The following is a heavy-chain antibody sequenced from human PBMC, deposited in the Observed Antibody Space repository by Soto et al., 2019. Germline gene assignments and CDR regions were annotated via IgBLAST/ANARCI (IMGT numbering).Heavy chain of an antibody. V-gene: IGHV4-39*01. J-gene: IGHJ3*02. CDR3: ARYSGTQSVYGFDI. CDR2: MYHSGTT. Sequence: QMQLQESGPGLVKASETVSLTCTVSGGSISSNYYWNWIRQPPGEGLEWIASMYHSGTTYYKPSLMSRVTISVDTSKNQFSLKLSSATAADTAVYFCARYSGTQSVYGFDIWGQGTMVTVSS. D-gene: IGHD1-26*01. CDR1: GGSISSNYY.